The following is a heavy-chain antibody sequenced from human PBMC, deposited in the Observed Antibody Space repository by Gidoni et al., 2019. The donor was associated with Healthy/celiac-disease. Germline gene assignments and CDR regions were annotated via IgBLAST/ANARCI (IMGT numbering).Heavy chain of an antibody. Sequence: QVQLVQSGASVKKPGASVKVSCKASGYTFTSYYMHWVRQAPGQGLEWMGIINPSGDSTSYAKKFQGRVTMTRDTSTSTVYMELSSLRSEDTAVYYCARDRVGATPVSDIDYGGQGTLVTVSS. CDR3: ARDRVGATPVSDIDY. V-gene: IGHV1-46*01. J-gene: IGHJ4*02. CDR1: GYTFTSYY. CDR2: INPSGDST. D-gene: IGHD1-26*01.